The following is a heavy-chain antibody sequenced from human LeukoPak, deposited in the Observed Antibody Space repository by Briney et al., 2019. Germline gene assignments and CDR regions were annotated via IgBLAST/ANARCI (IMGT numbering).Heavy chain of an antibody. V-gene: IGHV4-39*01. CDR2: IYYSGST. J-gene: IGHJ4*02. CDR3: ARRRNSLVSFDY. Sequence: PSETLSLTCTVSGGSISSGSYYWSWIRQPAGKGLEWIGSIYYSGSTYYNPSLKSRVTISVDTSKNQFSLKLSSVTAADTAVYYCARRRNSLVSFDYWGQGTLVTVSS. D-gene: IGHD4-23*01. CDR1: GGSISSGSYY.